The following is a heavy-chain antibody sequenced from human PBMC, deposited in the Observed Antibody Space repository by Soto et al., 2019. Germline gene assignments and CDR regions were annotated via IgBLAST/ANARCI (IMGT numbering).Heavy chain of an antibody. Sequence: GGSLRLSCTASGFTFGDYAMSWFRQAPGKGLEWVGFIRSKAYGGTTEYAASVKGRFTISRDDSKSIAYLQMNSLKTEDTAVYYCTRDGHMTTVTTWYNWFDPWGQGTLVTVSS. J-gene: IGHJ5*02. CDR2: IRSKAYGGTT. CDR1: GFTFGDYA. D-gene: IGHD4-4*01. CDR3: TRDGHMTTVTTWYNWFDP. V-gene: IGHV3-49*03.